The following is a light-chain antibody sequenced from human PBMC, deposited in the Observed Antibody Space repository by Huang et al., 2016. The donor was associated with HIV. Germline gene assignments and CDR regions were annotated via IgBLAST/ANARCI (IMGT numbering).Light chain of an antibody. Sequence: DIQMTQSPSTQSASLGDRVTITCRASQSISSWLAWYQQTPGKAPKLLIYKASNLESGVPSRFSGSGSGTEFTLTISSVQPDDFATYYCQQYNSLVYTFGQGTKLEMK. CDR1: QSISSW. J-gene: IGKJ2*01. CDR3: QQYNSLVYT. V-gene: IGKV1-5*03. CDR2: KAS.